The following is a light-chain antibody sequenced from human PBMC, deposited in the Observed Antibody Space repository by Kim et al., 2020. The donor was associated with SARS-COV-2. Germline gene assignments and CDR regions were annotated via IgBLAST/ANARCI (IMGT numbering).Light chain of an antibody. Sequence: EIVLTQSPDTLSLSPGERATLSCRASQCVSSSSLAWYQQKPGQAPRLLIYGASSRATGIPDRFSGSGSGTDFTLTISRLEPEDFAVYYCQQYARAPDAFGQGTKLEI. CDR2: GAS. V-gene: IGKV3-20*01. J-gene: IGKJ2*01. CDR3: QQYARAPDA. CDR1: QCVSSSS.